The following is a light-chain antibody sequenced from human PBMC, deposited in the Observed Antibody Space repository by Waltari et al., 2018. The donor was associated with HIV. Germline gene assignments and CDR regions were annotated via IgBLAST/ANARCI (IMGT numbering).Light chain of an antibody. CDR3: QQYGSSLMYT. V-gene: IGKV3-20*01. CDR1: QSVSSSY. CDR2: GAS. J-gene: IGKJ2*01. Sequence: EIVLTQSPGTLSLSPGERATLSCRASQSVSSSYLAWYQQKPGQAPRLHIYGASSRATGIPDRFRGSGSGTDFTLTISRLEPEDFAVYYCQQYGSSLMYTFGQGTKLEIK.